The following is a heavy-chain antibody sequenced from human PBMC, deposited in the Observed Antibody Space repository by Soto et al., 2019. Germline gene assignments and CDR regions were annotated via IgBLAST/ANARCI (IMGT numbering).Heavy chain of an antibody. J-gene: IGHJ4*02. Sequence: GGSLRLSCAASGFMFSGYLMSWVRQAPGKGLEWVANINQDGSETYYADSVKGRFAISRDNTKNLLYLQMNSLRADDTAVYYCARGVGGVVVAGLDYWGQGTLVTVSS. D-gene: IGHD3-22*01. CDR2: INQDGSET. CDR1: GFMFSGYL. V-gene: IGHV3-7*01. CDR3: ARGVGGVVVAGLDY.